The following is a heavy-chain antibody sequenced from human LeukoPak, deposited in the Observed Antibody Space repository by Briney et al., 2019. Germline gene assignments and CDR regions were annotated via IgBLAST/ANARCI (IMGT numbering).Heavy chain of an antibody. CDR1: GFTFSSYS. D-gene: IGHD6-13*01. J-gene: IGHJ4*02. V-gene: IGHV3-21*01. CDR2: ISSSSSYI. Sequence: PGGSLRLSRAASGFTFSSYSMNWVRQAPGKGLEWVSSISSSSSYIYYADSVKGRFTISRDNAKNSLYLQMNSLRAEDTAVYYCAGPAAAFDHLDYWGQGTLVTVSS. CDR3: AGPAAAFDHLDY.